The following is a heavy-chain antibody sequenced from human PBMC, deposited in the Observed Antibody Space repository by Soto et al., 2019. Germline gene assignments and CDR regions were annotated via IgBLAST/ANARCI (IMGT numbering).Heavy chain of an antibody. V-gene: IGHV3-23*01. CDR2: LTASGLRT. J-gene: IGHJ3*01. CDR1: GFTFDNYA. Sequence: VQLLVSGGGLVQPGQSLTLSCEASGFTFDNYAMAWIRQAPGKGLEWVSSLTASGLRTFSADSGNGRFTISRVNSKNTLFLQMNNLGAEDTAVYYCAKDVEVTEATSFAFDVWGQGTPVTVSS. CDR3: AKDVEVTEATSFAFDV. D-gene: IGHD1-26*01.